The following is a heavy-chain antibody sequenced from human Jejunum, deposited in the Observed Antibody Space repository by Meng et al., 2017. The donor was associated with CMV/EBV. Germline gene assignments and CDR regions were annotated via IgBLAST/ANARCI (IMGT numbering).Heavy chain of an antibody. CDR2: IYYSEST. CDR3: ASTTVAAHSDY. Sequence: SVSCCCGSGGSFYWKWLRQAPGEGLEWIGDIYYSESTDCSPTLRSRVTISENTSENQFTLEVRSVTAADAAVYYCASTTVAAHSDYWGQGALVTVSS. J-gene: IGHJ4*02. D-gene: IGHD4-23*01. V-gene: IGHV4-61*01. CDR1: CCCGSGGSFY.